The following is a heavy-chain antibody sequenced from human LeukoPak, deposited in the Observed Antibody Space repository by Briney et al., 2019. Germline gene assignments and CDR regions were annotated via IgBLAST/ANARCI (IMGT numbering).Heavy chain of an antibody. D-gene: IGHD6-13*01. CDR1: GGSINSYY. Sequence: PSETLSLTCTVSGGSINSYYWSWIRQPAGKGLEWIGRIYSSGSTNYNPSLKSRVTISVDTSKNQFSLKLSSVTAADTAVYYCAAPGYSSSWSGSDAFDIWGQGTMVTVSS. V-gene: IGHV4-4*07. CDR3: AAPGYSSSWSGSDAFDI. CDR2: IYSSGST. J-gene: IGHJ3*02.